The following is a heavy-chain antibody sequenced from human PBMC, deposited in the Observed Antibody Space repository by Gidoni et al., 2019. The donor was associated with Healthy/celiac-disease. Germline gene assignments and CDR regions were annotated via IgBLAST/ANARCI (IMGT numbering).Heavy chain of an antibody. CDR2: ISYDGSNK. V-gene: IGHV3-30*18. Sequence: QVQLVESGGGVVQPGRSLRLSCAASGFTFSSYGMHWVRQAPGKGLEWVAVISYDGSNKYYADSVKGRFTISRDNSKNTLYLQMYSLRAEDTAVYYCAKELMGGSGSPFDYWGQGTLVTVSS. D-gene: IGHD3-3*01. CDR1: GFTFSSYG. J-gene: IGHJ4*02. CDR3: AKELMGGSGSPFDY.